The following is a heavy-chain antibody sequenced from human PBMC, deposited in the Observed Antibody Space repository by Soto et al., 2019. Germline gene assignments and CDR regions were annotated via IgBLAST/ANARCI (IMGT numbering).Heavy chain of an antibody. CDR3: VCGGNFFVY. CDR1: GFTFSTHW. V-gene: IGHV3-7*01. Sequence: EVQLVESGGGLVQPGGSLRLSCAASGFTFSTHWMAWVRRPPGKGLEWVANINQDGSERYYVDCVRGRFTISRDNAKNSLYLQMNSLRAEDTAVYYCVCGGNFFVYWGQGTLVTVSP. D-gene: IGHD3-16*01. J-gene: IGHJ4*02. CDR2: INQDGSER.